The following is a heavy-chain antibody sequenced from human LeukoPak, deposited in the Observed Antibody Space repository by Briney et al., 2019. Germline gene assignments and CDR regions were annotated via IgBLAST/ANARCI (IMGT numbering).Heavy chain of an antibody. J-gene: IGHJ4*02. V-gene: IGHV3-23*01. CDR3: AKAHILTGYLAFAPPENAPYYFDY. Sequence: PGGSLRLSCAASGFTSGFTFDDYGMNWVRQVPGKGLEWVSAISGSGGSTYYADSVKGRFTISRDNSKNTLYLQMNSLRAEDTAVYYCAKAHILTGYLAFAPPENAPYYFDYWGQGTLVTVSS. CDR1: GFTFDDYG. CDR2: ISGSGGST. D-gene: IGHD3-9*01.